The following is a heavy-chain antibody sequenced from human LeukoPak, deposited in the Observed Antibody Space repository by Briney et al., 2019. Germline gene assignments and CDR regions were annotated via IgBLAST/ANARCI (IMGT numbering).Heavy chain of an antibody. CDR2: IYYSGST. V-gene: IGHV4-39*01. Sequence: PGGSLRLSCAASGFTFSDFYMTWIRQPPGKGLEWIGSIYYSGSTYYNPSLKSRVTISVDTSKNQFSLKLSSVTAADTAVYYCARHRGYSYGSFDPWGQGTLVTVSS. J-gene: IGHJ5*02. CDR1: GFTFSDFY. CDR3: ARHRGYSYGSFDP. D-gene: IGHD5-18*01.